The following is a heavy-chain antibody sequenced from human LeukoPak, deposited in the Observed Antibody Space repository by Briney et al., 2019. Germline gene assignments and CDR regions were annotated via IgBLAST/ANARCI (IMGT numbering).Heavy chain of an antibody. Sequence: GGSLRLSCAASGFTFSSYGMNWVRQAPGKGLEWVSSISSGSTYTYYADSVKGRFTISRDNAKNSLYLQMNSLRAEDTAVYYCASDAGYCSGGSCPPWGQGTLVTVSS. CDR1: GFTFSSYG. J-gene: IGHJ5*02. V-gene: IGHV3-21*01. CDR3: ASDAGYCSGGSCPP. CDR2: ISSGSTYT. D-gene: IGHD2-15*01.